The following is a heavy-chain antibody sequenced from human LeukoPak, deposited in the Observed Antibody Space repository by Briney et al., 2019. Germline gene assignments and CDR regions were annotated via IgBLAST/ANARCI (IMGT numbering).Heavy chain of an antibody. Sequence: GGSLRLSCATSGFIFSGYYMSWIRQALGKGLEWVSYISGSGNDISYAGSVKGRFTISRDNAKGSLYLQMNSLRGADTAVYYCGTHAGRTGSDDWGQGTLVTVSS. CDR1: GFIFSGYY. V-gene: IGHV3-11*01. D-gene: IGHD3/OR15-3a*01. CDR2: ISGSGNDI. CDR3: GTHAGRTGSDD. J-gene: IGHJ4*02.